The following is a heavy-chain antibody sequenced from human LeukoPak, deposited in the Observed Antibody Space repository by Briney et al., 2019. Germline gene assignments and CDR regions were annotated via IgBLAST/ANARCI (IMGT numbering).Heavy chain of an antibody. V-gene: IGHV1-18*01. J-gene: IGHJ4*02. CDR2: ISAYNGNT. CDR1: DYTFTSYG. D-gene: IGHD3-3*01. CDR3: ARGGDYDFWSGYYTDYYFDY. Sequence: ASVKVSCKASDYTFTSYGISWVRQAPGQGLEWMGWISAYNGNTNYAQKLQGRVTMTTDTSTSTAYMELRSLRSDDTAVYYCARGGDYDFWSGYYTDYYFDYWGQGTLVTVSS.